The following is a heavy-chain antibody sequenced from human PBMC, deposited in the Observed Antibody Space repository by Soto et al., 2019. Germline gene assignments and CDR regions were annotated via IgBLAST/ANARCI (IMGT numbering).Heavy chain of an antibody. V-gene: IGHV3-23*01. CDR3: AKGFIVVVTAIRPDDNFDV. Sequence: PGGSLRLSCAASGFTFNTYAMNWVRQVPGKGLEWVASISGGGGSTYYADSVKGRFTISRDTSKTTLYLQMNSLSAEDTAVYYCAKGFIVVVTAIRPDDNFDVWGQGTMVTVSS. D-gene: IGHD2-21*02. CDR2: ISGGGGST. J-gene: IGHJ3*01. CDR1: GFTFNTYA.